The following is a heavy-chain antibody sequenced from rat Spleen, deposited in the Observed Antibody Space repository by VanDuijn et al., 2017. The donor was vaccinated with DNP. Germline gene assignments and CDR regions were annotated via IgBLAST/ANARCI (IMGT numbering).Heavy chain of an antibody. V-gene: IGHV5-31*01. D-gene: IGHD5-1*01. J-gene: IGHJ2*01. Sequence: EVKLVESGGGLVQPGRSLKLSCAASGFNFNDHWMGWVRQAPGKGLEWVASITNTGGSTYYPDSVKGRFTISRDNAKSTLYLQMDSLRSEDTATYYCTNDWELYYWGQGVMVTVSS. CDR1: GFNFNDHW. CDR3: TNDWELYY. CDR2: ITNTGGST.